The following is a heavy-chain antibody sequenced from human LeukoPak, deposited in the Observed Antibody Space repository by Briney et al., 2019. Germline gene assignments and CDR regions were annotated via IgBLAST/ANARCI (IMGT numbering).Heavy chain of an antibody. CDR2: IYPGDSDT. V-gene: IGHV5-51*01. CDR3: ARSGGYCSSTSCYAFDY. CDR1: GYSFTNYW. Sequence: GESLKISCKGSGYSFTNYWIGWVRQMPGKGLEWMGIIYPGDSDTRYSPSFQGQVTISADKSISTAYLQWSSLKASDTAIYYCARSGGYCSSTSCYAFDYWGQGTLVTVPS. D-gene: IGHD2-2*03. J-gene: IGHJ4*02.